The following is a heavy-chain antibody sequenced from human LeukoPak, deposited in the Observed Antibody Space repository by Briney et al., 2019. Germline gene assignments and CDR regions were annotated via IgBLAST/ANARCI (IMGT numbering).Heavy chain of an antibody. CDR2: ISSSSSTI. V-gene: IGHV3-48*01. CDR3: AKDFFVVPAAKFDY. Sequence: GGSLRLSCAASGFIFSSYGMNWVRQAPGRGLEWVSYISSSSSTIYYTDSVKGRFTISRDNSKNTLYLQMNSLRAEDTAVYYCAKDFFVVPAAKFDYWGQGTLVTVSS. CDR1: GFIFSSYG. J-gene: IGHJ4*02. D-gene: IGHD2-2*01.